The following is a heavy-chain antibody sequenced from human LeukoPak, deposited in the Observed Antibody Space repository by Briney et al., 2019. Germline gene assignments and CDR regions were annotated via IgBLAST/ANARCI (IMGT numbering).Heavy chain of an antibody. J-gene: IGHJ4*02. V-gene: IGHV1-46*01. Sequence: ASVKVSCKASGYTFTSYYMHWVRQAPGQGLEWMGIINPSGGSTSYAQKFQGRVTMTRDTSISTAYMELSRLRSDDTAVYYCARENLGSSDFDYWGQGTLVTVSS. CDR3: ARENLGSSDFDY. D-gene: IGHD6-6*01. CDR2: INPSGGST. CDR1: GYTFTSYY.